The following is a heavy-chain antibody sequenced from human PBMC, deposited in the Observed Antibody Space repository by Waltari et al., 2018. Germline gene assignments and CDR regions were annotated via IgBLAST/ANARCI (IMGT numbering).Heavy chain of an antibody. D-gene: IGHD5-18*01. CDR1: GGSFSGYY. V-gene: IGHV4-34*01. CDR3: ARDPRRSYGYFVNSRDAFDI. J-gene: IGHJ3*02. CDR2: INHSGST. Sequence: QVQLQQWGAGLLKPSETLSLTCAVYGGSFSGYYWSWIRQPPGKGLEWIGEINHSGSTNYNPSLKSRVTISRDNAKNSLYLQMNSLRAEDTAVYYCARDPRRSYGYFVNSRDAFDIWGQGTMVTVSS.